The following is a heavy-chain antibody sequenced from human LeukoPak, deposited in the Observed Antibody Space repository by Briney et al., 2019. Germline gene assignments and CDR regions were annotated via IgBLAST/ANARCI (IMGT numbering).Heavy chain of an antibody. CDR1: GFTFSXYA. D-gene: IGHD2-2*01. Sequence: GRSLRLSCAASGFTFSXYAMYWVRQAPGKGLXXXXXXXXDGSNKYXAXXXXGRFTISRDNSKNTLYVQMNSLRAEDTAVYYCAREGGYCSSSSCTEGFDYWGQGTLVTVSS. CDR2: XXXDGSNK. CDR3: AREGGYCSSSSCTEGFDY. J-gene: IGHJ4*02. V-gene: IGHV3-30-3*01.